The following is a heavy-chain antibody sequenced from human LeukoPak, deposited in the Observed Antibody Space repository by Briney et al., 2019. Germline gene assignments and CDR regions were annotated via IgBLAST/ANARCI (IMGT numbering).Heavy chain of an antibody. CDR3: AREGYSSSWYPADFDY. Sequence: SQTLSLTYAISGDSVSSNSAAWNWLRQSPSRGLEWLGRTYYRSKWYNDYAVSVKSRITINPDTSKNQFSLQLNSVTPEDTAVYYCAREGYSSSWYPADFDYWGQGTLVTVSS. J-gene: IGHJ4*02. CDR1: GDSVSSNSAA. D-gene: IGHD6-13*01. CDR2: TYYRSKWYN. V-gene: IGHV6-1*01.